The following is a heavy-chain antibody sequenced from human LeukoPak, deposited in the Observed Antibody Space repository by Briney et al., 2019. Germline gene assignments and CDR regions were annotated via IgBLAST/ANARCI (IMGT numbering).Heavy chain of an antibody. Sequence: VRSLRLSCAASGFTFSTSGMNWVRQAPSKGLVWVAVISYDGSNKSYAASVKGRFTISRDNSKNTLYLQMSSLSAEDTAVYYCAKGPYGGPDFWGQGTVVTVPS. CDR1: GFTFSTSG. CDR3: AKGPYGGPDF. CDR2: ISYDGSNK. J-gene: IGHJ4*02. D-gene: IGHD4-23*01. V-gene: IGHV3-30*18.